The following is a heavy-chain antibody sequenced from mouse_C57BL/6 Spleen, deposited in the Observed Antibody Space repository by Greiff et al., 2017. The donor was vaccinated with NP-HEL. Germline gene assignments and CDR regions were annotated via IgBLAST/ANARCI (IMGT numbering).Heavy chain of an antibody. Sequence: EVKLVESGGGLVKPGGSLKLSCAASGFTFSDYGMHWVRQAPEKGLEWVAYISSGSSTIYYADTVKGRFTISRDNAKNTLFLQMTSLRSEDTAMYYCARRVYGSSYAMDYWGQGTSVTVSS. CDR3: ARRVYGSSYAMDY. D-gene: IGHD1-1*01. V-gene: IGHV5-17*01. J-gene: IGHJ4*01. CDR1: GFTFSDYG. CDR2: ISSGSSTI.